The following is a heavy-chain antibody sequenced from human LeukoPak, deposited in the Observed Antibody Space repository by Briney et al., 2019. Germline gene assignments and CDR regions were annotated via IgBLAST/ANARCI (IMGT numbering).Heavy chain of an antibody. Sequence: ASVKVSCKASGYTFTSYAISWVRQAPGQGLEWMGGIIPIFGTANYAQKFQGRVTITTDESTSTAYMELSSLRSEDTAVYYCARSYRGYCSGGSCYSGDYWGQGTLVTVSS. CDR3: ARSYRGYCSGGSCYSGDY. D-gene: IGHD2-15*01. J-gene: IGHJ4*02. CDR1: GYTFTSYA. V-gene: IGHV1-69*05. CDR2: IIPIFGTA.